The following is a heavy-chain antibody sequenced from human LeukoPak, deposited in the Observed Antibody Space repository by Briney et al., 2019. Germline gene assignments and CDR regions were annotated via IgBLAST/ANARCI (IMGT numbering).Heavy chain of an antibody. CDR3: AKDRTSHRGIAEYFHH. Sequence: PGGSLRLSCAASGFTFSSYGLSWVRQAPGKGLEWVSSISGSGGSTFYADSVKGRFTISRDNSKNTLHLQLNSLRAEDTALYYCAKDRTSHRGIAEYFHHWGQGTLVTVSS. CDR2: ISGSGGST. CDR1: GFTFSSYG. V-gene: IGHV3-23*01. D-gene: IGHD2-8*01. J-gene: IGHJ1*01.